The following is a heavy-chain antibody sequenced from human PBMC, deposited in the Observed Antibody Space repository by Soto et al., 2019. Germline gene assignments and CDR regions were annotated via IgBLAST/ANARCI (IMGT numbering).Heavy chain of an antibody. D-gene: IGHD6-19*01. V-gene: IGHV4-34*01. CDR3: ARGWVAVAGTRWFDH. Sequence: AGTLSLTCAVYGFSFSGYYRSWIRQPPGKGLEWIGEINHSGSSNYNPSLKSRVTISVDTSKDKFYMTLSSVTDGDTAVYYCARGWVAVAGTRWFDHWGQGTLVTVSS. CDR1: GFSFSGYY. J-gene: IGHJ5*02. CDR2: INHSGSS.